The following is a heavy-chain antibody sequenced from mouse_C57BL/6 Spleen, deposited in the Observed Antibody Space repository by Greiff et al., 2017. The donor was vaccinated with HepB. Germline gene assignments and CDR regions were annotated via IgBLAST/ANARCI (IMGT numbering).Heavy chain of an antibody. CDR3: ARNREIYYGSMDY. J-gene: IGHJ4*01. V-gene: IGHV2-2*01. CDR2: IWSGGST. D-gene: IGHD2-2*01. CDR1: GFSLTSYG. Sequence: QVQLQQSGPGLVQPSQSLSITCTVSGFSLTSYGVHWVRQSPGKGLEWLGVIWSGGSTDYNAAFISRLSISKDNSKSQVFFKMNSLQADDTAIYYCARNREIYYGSMDYWGQGTSVTVSS.